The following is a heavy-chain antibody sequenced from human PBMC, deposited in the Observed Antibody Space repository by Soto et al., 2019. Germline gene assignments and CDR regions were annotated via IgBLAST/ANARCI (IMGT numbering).Heavy chain of an antibody. CDR3: AGALVGYCSGGSCYLIAFDI. Sequence: SETLSLTCTVSGGSISSGGYYWSWIRQHPGKGLEWIGYIYYSGSTYYNPSLKSRVTISVDTSKNQFSLKLSSVTAADTAVYYCAGALVGYCSGGSCYLIAFDIWGQGTMVTVSS. J-gene: IGHJ3*02. V-gene: IGHV4-31*03. CDR1: GGSISSGGYY. CDR2: IYYSGST. D-gene: IGHD2-15*01.